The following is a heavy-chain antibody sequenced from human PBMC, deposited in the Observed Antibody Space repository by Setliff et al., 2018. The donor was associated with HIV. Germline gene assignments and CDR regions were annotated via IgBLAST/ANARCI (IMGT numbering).Heavy chain of an antibody. D-gene: IGHD1-26*01. CDR3: ARDRYSGSSTDY. Sequence: PGGSLRLSCAASGFSFRSYAVSWVRQAPGKGLEWVSVISGSGDITYYRESVKGRFTVSRDNSNNTVYLLMNSLRTDDTAVYYCARDRYSGSSTDYWGQGTLVTVSS. J-gene: IGHJ4*02. CDR1: GFSFRSYA. CDR2: ISGSGDIT. V-gene: IGHV3-23*01.